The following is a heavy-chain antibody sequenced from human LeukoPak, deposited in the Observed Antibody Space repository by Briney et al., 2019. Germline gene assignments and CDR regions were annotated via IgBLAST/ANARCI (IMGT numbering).Heavy chain of an antibody. J-gene: IGHJ4*02. D-gene: IGHD3-9*01. V-gene: IGHV3-30*04. Sequence: PGRSLRLSCAASGFTFSSYAMHWVCQAPGKGPEWVAVLSYDGSNKYYADSVKGRFTISRDNSKNTLYLQMNSLSAEDTAVYYCASQYYNILTGHYTSIDYWGQGTLVTVSS. CDR1: GFTFSSYA. CDR3: ASQYYNILTGHYTSIDY. CDR2: LSYDGSNK.